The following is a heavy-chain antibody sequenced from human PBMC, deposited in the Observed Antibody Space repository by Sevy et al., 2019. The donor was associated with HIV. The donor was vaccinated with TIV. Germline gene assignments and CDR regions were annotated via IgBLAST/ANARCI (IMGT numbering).Heavy chain of an antibody. CDR3: ARVSVYYYDSSGYYTTGNAFDI. CDR2: IYSGGNT. CDR1: GFTVSSNY. D-gene: IGHD3-22*01. Sequence: GGSLRLSCAASGFTVSSNYMSWVRQAPGKGLEWVSVIYSGGNTNYADSVKGRFTISRDNSKNTLYLQMNSLRAEDTAFYYCARVSVYYYDSSGYYTTGNAFDIWVQGTMVTVSS. J-gene: IGHJ3*02. V-gene: IGHV3-53*01.